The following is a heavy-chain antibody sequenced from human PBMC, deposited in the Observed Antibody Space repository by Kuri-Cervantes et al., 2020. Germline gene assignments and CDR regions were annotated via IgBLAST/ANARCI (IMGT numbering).Heavy chain of an antibody. V-gene: IGHV3-33*08. D-gene: IGHD3-22*01. CDR2: IWYDGSNK. CDR1: GFTFNNYG. Sequence: GESLKISCAASGFTFNNYGMHWVRQAPGKGLEWVAIIWYDGSNKYYSDSVKGRFTIARGNSKNRLYLQMNSLRAEDTAVYYCASWGYYYDSSGRKGRDAFDIWGQGTMVTVSS. J-gene: IGHJ3*02. CDR3: ASWGYYYDSSGRKGRDAFDI.